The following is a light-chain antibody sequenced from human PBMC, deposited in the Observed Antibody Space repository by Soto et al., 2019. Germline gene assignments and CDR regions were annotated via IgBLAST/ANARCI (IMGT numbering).Light chain of an antibody. CDR1: QSISSN. J-gene: IGKJ5*01. CDR2: ATS. Sequence: EIVMTQSPATLSVSPGERATLSCRASQSISSNFLAWYQQKPGQAPRLLIYATSTRASGIPARFSGSGSGTEFTLTIGSLQSEDFAVYYCQQYSSSPSFGQGTRLEIK. CDR3: QQYSSSPS. V-gene: IGKV3-15*01.